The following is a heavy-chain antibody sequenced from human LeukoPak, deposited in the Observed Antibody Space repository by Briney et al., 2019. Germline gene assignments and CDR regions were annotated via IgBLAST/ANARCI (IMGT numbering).Heavy chain of an antibody. Sequence: ASVKVSCKASGYTFTNYYIHWVRQAPGQGLEGMGLINPGGDNTDYAQNFQGRVTMTRDTSTSTVYMGLSSLRSEDTAVYYCARIRDGYNDAYDIWGQGTMVTVSS. D-gene: IGHD5-24*01. CDR2: INPGGDNT. CDR1: GYTFTNYY. V-gene: IGHV1-46*01. CDR3: ARIRDGYNDAYDI. J-gene: IGHJ3*02.